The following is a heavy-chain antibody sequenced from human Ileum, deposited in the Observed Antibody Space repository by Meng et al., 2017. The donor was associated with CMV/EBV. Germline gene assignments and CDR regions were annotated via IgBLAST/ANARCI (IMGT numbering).Heavy chain of an antibody. Sequence: QWQMQVSGPGLVKPSQTLSLTCTVSGGSLGGGYYWNWIRQPAGKGLELIGRIYTSGSTNYNPSLKSRFTISVDTSKNQFSLNLTSVTAADTAVYYCARDSAWLIDQWGQGTLVTVSS. D-gene: IGHD6-19*01. CDR1: GGSLGGGYY. J-gene: IGHJ4*02. CDR2: IYTSGST. V-gene: IGHV4-61*02. CDR3: ARDSAWLIDQ.